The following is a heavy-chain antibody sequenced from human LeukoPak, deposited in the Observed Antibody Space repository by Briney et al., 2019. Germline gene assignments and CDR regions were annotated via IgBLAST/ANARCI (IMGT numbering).Heavy chain of an antibody. CDR3: ARDVSYYGSGYDAFDI. CDR1: GGSISSYY. CDR2: IYTSGSA. V-gene: IGHV4-4*07. D-gene: IGHD3-10*01. J-gene: IGHJ3*02. Sequence: PSETLSLTCTVSGGSISSYYWSWIRQPAGKGLEWIGRIYTSGSANYNPSLNSRVTMSVDTSRNQFSLKLSSVTAADTVVYYCARDVSYYGSGYDAFDIWGQGTMVTVSS.